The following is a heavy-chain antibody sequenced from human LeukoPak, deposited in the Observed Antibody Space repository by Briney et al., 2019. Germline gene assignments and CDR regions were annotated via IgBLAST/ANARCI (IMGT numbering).Heavy chain of an antibody. Sequence: PGGSLRLSCAASGFTFSGSALHWVRQASGKGLEWVGRIRSTANGYATAYAASVKGRFTISRDDSKNTAYLQMDSLRGEDTAVYYCGGGGFGEAYYYYYMDVWGKGTTVTVSS. CDR3: GGGGFGEAYYYYYMDV. V-gene: IGHV3-73*01. CDR1: GFTFSGSA. CDR2: IRSTANGYAT. J-gene: IGHJ6*03. D-gene: IGHD3-10*01.